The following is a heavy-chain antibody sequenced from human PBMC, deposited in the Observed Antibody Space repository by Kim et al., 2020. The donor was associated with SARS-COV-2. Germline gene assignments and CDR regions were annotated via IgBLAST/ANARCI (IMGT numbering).Heavy chain of an antibody. CDR3: ARGGSSGWYANWFDP. D-gene: IGHD6-19*01. J-gene: IGHJ5*02. Sequence: PSLKSRVTIAVDTSKNQFSLKLSSVTAADTAVYYCARGGSSGWYANWFDPWGQGTLVTVSS. V-gene: IGHV4-34*01.